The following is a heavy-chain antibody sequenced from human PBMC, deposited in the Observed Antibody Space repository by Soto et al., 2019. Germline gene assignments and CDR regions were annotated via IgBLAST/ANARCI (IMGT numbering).Heavy chain of an antibody. V-gene: IGHV4-39*01. J-gene: IGHJ4*02. CDR1: DGPISGYF. D-gene: IGHD3-22*01. Sequence: SETLSLTCIVSDGPISGYFWVWIRQPPGKGLEWIGNIYYSGSTYYNPSLKSRVTISVDTSKNQFSLKLSSVTAADTAVYYCMLGSGWKDFDYWGQGTLVTVSS. CDR3: MLGSGWKDFDY. CDR2: IYYSGST.